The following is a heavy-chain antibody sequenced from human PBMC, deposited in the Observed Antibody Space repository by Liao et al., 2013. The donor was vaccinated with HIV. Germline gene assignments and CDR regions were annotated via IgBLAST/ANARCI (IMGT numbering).Heavy chain of an antibody. J-gene: IGHJ6*03. CDR1: DGSISSNTYY. D-gene: IGHD3-10*02. V-gene: IGHV4-39*07. Sequence: QVQLQESGPGLVKPSETLSLTCTVSDGSISSNTYYWGWIRQPPGKGLEWIGNLYYSGSTYYNPSLKTRITMSADTSMNQFSLKVRSVTAADTAVYYCARVMCSVRRSTFYYYYMDVWGRGTRSPSP. CDR3: ARVMCSVRRSTFYYYYMDV. CDR2: LYYSGST.